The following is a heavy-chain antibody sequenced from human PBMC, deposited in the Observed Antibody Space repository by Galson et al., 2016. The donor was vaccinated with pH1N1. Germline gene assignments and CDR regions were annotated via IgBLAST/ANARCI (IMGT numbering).Heavy chain of an antibody. Sequence: QSGAEVKKPGESLEISCKASGYSFTSQWIAWVRQVPGKGLEWVGVVNPGGSTIRYSPPFQGQVTISSDKSINIAYLQWISLRASDTATYYCARQYDFGDYRGDAFDIWGQGTVVIVSS. CDR1: GYSFTSQW. CDR2: VNPGGSTI. D-gene: IGHD4-17*01. J-gene: IGHJ3*02. V-gene: IGHV5-51*03. CDR3: ARQYDFGDYRGDAFDI.